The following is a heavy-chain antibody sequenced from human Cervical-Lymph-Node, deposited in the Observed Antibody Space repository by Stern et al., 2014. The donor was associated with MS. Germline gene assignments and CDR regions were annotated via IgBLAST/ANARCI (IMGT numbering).Heavy chain of an antibody. CDR1: GYTFTSYG. CDR3: ARAIDGYNYIGY. Sequence: MPLVESGPEVKKPGASVKVSCKASGYTFTSYGISWVRQAPGQGLEWMGLIITYNGNTNYAQKLQGRVTMTTDTSTNTAYMDLRSLRSDDTAVYYCARAIDGYNYIGYWGQGTLVTVSS. V-gene: IGHV1-18*01. CDR2: IITYNGNT. J-gene: IGHJ4*02. D-gene: IGHD5-24*01.